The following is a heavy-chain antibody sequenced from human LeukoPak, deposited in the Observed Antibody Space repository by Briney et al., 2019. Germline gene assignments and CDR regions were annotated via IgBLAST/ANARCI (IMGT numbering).Heavy chain of an antibody. D-gene: IGHD3-10*01. V-gene: IGHV1-18*01. CDR1: GYTFTSYG. CDR2: ISAYSGNT. J-gene: IGHJ3*02. CDR3: ARDKNQLLWFGESDAFDI. Sequence: ASVKVSCKASGYTFTSYGISWVRQAPGQGLEWMGWISAYSGNTNYAQKLQGRVTMTTDTSTSTAYMELRSLRSDDTAVYYCARDKNQLLWFGESDAFDIWGQGTMVTVSS.